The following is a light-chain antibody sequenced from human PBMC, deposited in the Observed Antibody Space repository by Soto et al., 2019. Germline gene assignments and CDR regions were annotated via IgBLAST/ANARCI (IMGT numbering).Light chain of an antibody. Sequence: DSKINQSPSSLSASGGDIVNITCRASQGISTYLVCYQQRQGRAAKLLIYDASSLLSGVPSRFSGSGSGTDFTLTISSLQPEDFATYDCQQSDRTPYTFGQGNKLETK. J-gene: IGKJ2*01. V-gene: IGKV1-39*01. CDR3: QQSDRTPYT. CDR2: DAS. CDR1: QGISTY.